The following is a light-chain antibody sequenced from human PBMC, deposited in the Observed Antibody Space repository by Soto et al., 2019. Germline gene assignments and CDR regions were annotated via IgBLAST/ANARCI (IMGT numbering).Light chain of an antibody. V-gene: IGKV3-11*01. CDR2: DTS. J-gene: IGKJ5*01. Sequence: EIVLTQSPATLSLSPCKRSTLSCRASQSVSNFLAWYRQKPGQAPSLLIYDTSNRATGIPARFSGSGSGTDFTLTINNLEPEDFAVYYCQQRSNWPITFGQGTRLRL. CDR3: QQRSNWPIT. CDR1: QSVSNF.